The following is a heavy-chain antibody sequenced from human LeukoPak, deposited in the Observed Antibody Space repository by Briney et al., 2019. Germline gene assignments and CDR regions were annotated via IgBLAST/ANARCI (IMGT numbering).Heavy chain of an antibody. CDR3: AKAPVTTCSGAYCYPFDY. D-gene: IGHD2-15*01. CDR2: ISVSGNT. J-gene: IGHJ4*02. V-gene: IGHV3-23*01. CDR1: GFTLITYW. Sequence: GGSLRLSCAASGFTLITYWMTWVRQAPGKGLEWVSAISVSGNTYHADSVKGRFTISRDSSKNTLYLQMNSLRAGDAAVYYCAKAPVTTCSGAYCYPFDYWSQGTLVTVSS.